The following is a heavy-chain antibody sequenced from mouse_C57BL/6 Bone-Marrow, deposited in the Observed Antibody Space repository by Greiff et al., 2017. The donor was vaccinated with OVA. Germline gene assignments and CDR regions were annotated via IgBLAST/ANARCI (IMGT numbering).Heavy chain of an antibody. J-gene: IGHJ3*01. CDR1: GFSLTSYG. D-gene: IGHD1-1*01. Sequence: VKLMESGPGLVQPSQSLSITCTVSGFSLTSYGVHWVRQSPGKGLEWLGVIWSGGSTDYNAAFISRLSISKDNSKSQVFFKMNSLQADDTAIYYCARTIDYYGSSGWFAYWGQGTLVTVSA. V-gene: IGHV2-2*01. CDR2: IWSGGST. CDR3: ARTIDYYGSSGWFAY.